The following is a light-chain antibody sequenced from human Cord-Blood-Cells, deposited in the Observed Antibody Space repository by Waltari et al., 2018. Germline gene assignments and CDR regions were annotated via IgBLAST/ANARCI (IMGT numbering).Light chain of an antibody. CDR1: QSLLHSNGYNY. Sequence: DIVMTQSPLSLPVTPGAPASISCRSSQSLLHSNGYNYLDWYLQKPGQSPQLLIYLGSNRASGVPDRFSGIGSGTDFTLKISRVEAEDVGVYYCMQALQTPLTFGGGTKVEIK. J-gene: IGKJ4*01. CDR2: LGS. CDR3: MQALQTPLT. V-gene: IGKV2-28*01.